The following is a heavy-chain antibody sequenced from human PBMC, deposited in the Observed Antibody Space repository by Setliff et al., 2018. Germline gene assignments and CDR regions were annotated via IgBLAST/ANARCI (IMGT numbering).Heavy chain of an antibody. Sequence: ASVKVSCKTSGYTFTDYGISWVRQAPGQRLEWVGWIRASNDETDYAQKFRGRVTMTTDTSTSTAYRELSSLSSADTAVYYCAREGGDTRSSTDYRYYMDVWGKGTTVTVSS. V-gene: IGHV1-18*01. J-gene: IGHJ6*03. CDR3: AREGGDTRSSTDYRYYMDV. D-gene: IGHD3-16*01. CDR2: IRASNDET. CDR1: GYTFTDYG.